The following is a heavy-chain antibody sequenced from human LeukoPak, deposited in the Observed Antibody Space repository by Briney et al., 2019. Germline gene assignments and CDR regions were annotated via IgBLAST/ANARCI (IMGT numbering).Heavy chain of an antibody. CDR2: ISYDGSNK. J-gene: IGHJ4*02. D-gene: IGHD2-2*01. V-gene: IGHV3-30*18. CDR3: AKDLVKGIVVVPAAVPLYFDY. CDR1: GFTFSSYG. Sequence: GGSLRLSCAAFGFTFSSYGMHWVRQAPGKGLEWVAVISYDGSNKYYADSVKGRFTISRDNSKNTLYLQMNSLRAEDTAVYYCAKDLVKGIVVVPAAVPLYFDYWGQGTLVTVST.